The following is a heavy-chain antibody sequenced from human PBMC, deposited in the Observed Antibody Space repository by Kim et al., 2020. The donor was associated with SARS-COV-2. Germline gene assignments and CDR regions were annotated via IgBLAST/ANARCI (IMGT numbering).Heavy chain of an antibody. V-gene: IGHV3-43*02. CDR3: VRGQQWLIKN. J-gene: IGHJ4*02. D-gene: IGHD6-19*01. Sequence: GGSLRLSCAGSGFIFDDYAIQWVRQVPGKGLEWVSLISRDGGEIKYADSVEGRFTISRYNSKKSVYLQMNSLRSEDTALYYCVRGQQWLIKNWGQGTQVTVSS. CDR2: ISRDGGEI. CDR1: GFIFDDYA.